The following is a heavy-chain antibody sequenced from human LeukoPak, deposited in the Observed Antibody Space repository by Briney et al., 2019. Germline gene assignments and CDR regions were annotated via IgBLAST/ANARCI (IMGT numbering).Heavy chain of an antibody. CDR3: VHRTRVTSVDH. D-gene: IGHD4-17*01. V-gene: IGHV2-5*01. Sequence: SGPTLVKPTQTLTLTCTFSGFSLSTNAVVVGWVRQPPGKALEWLAFIYGNDDNRYSPSLEGRLTITKDTSTNKVVLTVTDMDYVDTATYYCVHRTRVTSVDHWGQGTLVTVSP. J-gene: IGHJ4*02. CDR1: GFSLSTNAVV. CDR2: IYGNDDN.